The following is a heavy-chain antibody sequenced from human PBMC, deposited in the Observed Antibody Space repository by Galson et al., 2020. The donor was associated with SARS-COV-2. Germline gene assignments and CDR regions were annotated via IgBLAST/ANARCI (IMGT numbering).Heavy chain of an antibody. Sequence: KMSGPTLVKPTQTLTLTCTFSGFSLDTAGVGVGWIRQPPGKALEWLGVIYWDDDKRYSPSLKSRLTITKDTSKNQEVLTMTNMESVDTATYYCAHRRTDARDWPYNWFDPWGQGTLVTVSS. J-gene: IGHJ5*02. CDR2: IYWDDDK. CDR3: AHRRTDARDWPYNWFDP. D-gene: IGHD3-9*01. CDR1: GFSLDTAGVG. V-gene: IGHV2-5*02.